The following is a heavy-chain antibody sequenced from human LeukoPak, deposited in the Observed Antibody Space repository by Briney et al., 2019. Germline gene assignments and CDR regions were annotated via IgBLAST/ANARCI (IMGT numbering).Heavy chain of an antibody. CDR1: GGSISSYY. CDR2: IYYSGST. Sequence: SETLSLTCTVSGGSISSYYWSWIRQPPGKGLEWSGYIYYSGSTNYNTSLKSRVTISVDTSKNQFSLKLSSVTPPDTPLYYCQITMIVVVITTFLYYYYGMDVWGQGTTVTVSS. V-gene: IGHV4-59*01. J-gene: IGHJ6*02. CDR3: QITMIVVVITTFLYYYYGMDV. D-gene: IGHD3-22*01.